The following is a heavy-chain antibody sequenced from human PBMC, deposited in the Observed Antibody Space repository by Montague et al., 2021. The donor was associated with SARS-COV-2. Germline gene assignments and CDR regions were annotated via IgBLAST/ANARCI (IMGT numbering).Heavy chain of an antibody. D-gene: IGHD5-24*01. Sequence: ETLSLTCSVSGGSISSDYWSWIRQSPGKGLEWIGYIYYRGTTNYNPSLKSRVTFSVDTSKSQFSLKLISVTAADTAVYFCAREDRWNWFDPWGQGVLVTVSS. CDR2: IYYRGTT. J-gene: IGHJ5*02. CDR3: AREDRWNWFDP. V-gene: IGHV4-59*01. CDR1: GGSISSDY.